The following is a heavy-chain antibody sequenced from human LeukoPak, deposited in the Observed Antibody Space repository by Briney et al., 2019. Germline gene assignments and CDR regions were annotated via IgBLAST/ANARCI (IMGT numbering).Heavy chain of an antibody. CDR2: IYHSGST. CDR1: GGSISSYY. V-gene: IGHV4-59*12. J-gene: IGHJ4*02. CDR3: ARLGTVTTGSFDY. D-gene: IGHD4-11*01. Sequence: PSETLSLTCTVSGGSISSYYWSWIRQPPGKGLEWIGYIYHSGSTYYNPSLKSRVTISVDRSKNQFSLKLSSVTAADTAVYYCARLGTVTTGSFDYWGQGTLVTVSS.